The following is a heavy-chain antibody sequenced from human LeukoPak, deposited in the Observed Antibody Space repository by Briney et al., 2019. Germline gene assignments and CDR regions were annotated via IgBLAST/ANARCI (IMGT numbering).Heavy chain of an antibody. CDR1: GYSFTNYG. CDR2: ISAYNGNT. Sequence: ASVKVSCKASGYSFTNYGISGVRQAPGQGLEWMGWISAYNGNTDYAQKFQGRVTMTTDTSTGTAYMELRSLRSDDTAVYFCARGGSGSQAFDFWGQGTLVTVSS. CDR3: ARGGSGSQAFDF. J-gene: IGHJ4*02. D-gene: IGHD3-10*01. V-gene: IGHV1-18*01.